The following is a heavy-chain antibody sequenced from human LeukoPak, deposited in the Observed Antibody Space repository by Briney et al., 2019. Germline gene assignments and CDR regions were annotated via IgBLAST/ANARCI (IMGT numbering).Heavy chain of an antibody. D-gene: IGHD2-15*01. CDR1: GYTFTSYG. Sequence: ASVKVSCKASGYTFTSYGISWVRQAPGQGLEWMGWINPNSGGTNFAQKFQGRVTMTRDTSITTAYMEVSRLTLDDTAVYYCARGVVAATFYYYMDVWGKGTTVTVSS. J-gene: IGHJ6*03. CDR2: INPNSGGT. V-gene: IGHV1-2*02. CDR3: ARGVVAATFYYYMDV.